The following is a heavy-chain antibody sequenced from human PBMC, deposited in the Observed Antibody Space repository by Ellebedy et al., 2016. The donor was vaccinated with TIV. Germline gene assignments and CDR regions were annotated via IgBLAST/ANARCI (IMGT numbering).Heavy chain of an antibody. CDR1: GGSFSGYY. CDR2: INHIGST. V-gene: IGHV4-34*01. Sequence: MPSETLSLTCAVYGGSFSGYYWSWIRQPPGKGLEWIGEINHIGSTNYNPSLKSRVTISVDTSKNQSALKLSTVTAADTAVYYCARCSIWSGLDYWGQGTLVTVSS. CDR3: ARCSIWSGLDY. J-gene: IGHJ4*02. D-gene: IGHD3-3*01.